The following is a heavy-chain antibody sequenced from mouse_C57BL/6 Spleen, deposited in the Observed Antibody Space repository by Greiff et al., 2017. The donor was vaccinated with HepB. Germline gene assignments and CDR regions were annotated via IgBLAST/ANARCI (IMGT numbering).Heavy chain of an antibody. J-gene: IGHJ1*03. CDR2: INPNYGTT. Sequence: VHVKQSGPELVKPGASVKISCKASGYSFTDYNMNWVKQSNGKSLEWIGVINPNYGTTSYNQKFKGKATLTVDQSSSTAYMQLNSLTSEDSAVYYCARGYYGSNWYFDVWGTGTTVTVSS. D-gene: IGHD1-1*01. V-gene: IGHV1-39*01. CDR1: GYSFTDYN. CDR3: ARGYYGSNWYFDV.